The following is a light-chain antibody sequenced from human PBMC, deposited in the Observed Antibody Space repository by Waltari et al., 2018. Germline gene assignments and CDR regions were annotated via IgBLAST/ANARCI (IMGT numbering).Light chain of an antibody. CDR1: INDIGNYDY. CDR2: DVT. V-gene: IGLV2-14*03. CDR3: SSFSDSDGSDVPFV. J-gene: IGLJ1*01. Sequence: QPALTPPASVSDSAGPSITISCTATINDIGNYDYVSWYQQHPDKVPRLLIYDVTGGPTGGSDRWSGYKSGNTGSLTNCGRQAEDEAVYYCSSFSDSDGSDVPFVCGTASKVIVL.